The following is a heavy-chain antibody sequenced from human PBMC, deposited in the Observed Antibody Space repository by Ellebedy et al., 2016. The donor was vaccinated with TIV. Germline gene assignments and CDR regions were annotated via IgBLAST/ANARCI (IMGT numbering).Heavy chain of an antibody. J-gene: IGHJ4*02. D-gene: IGHD6-19*01. V-gene: IGHV1-69*13. CDR2: IIPIFGTA. CDR1: GGTFSSYA. CDR3: ASGEQWLAPAY. Sequence: AASVKVSCKASGGTFSSYAISWVRQAPGQGLEWMGGIIPIFGTANYAQKFQGRVTITADESTSIAYMELSSLRSEDTAVYYCASGEQWLAPAYWGQGTLVTVSS.